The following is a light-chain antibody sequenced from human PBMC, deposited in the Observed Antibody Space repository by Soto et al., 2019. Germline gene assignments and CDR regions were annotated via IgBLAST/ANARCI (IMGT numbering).Light chain of an antibody. V-gene: IGLV2-14*02. CDR2: EGR. CDR3: SSYTSSSALQV. Sequence: QSVLSQPASVSGSPGQPITISCTGINSGVVNYEYVSWYQQFPDKAPKLIIYEGRERPSGVSDRFSGSKSDNAASLTISALQTEDEADYYCSSYTSSSALQVFGTGTKVTVL. J-gene: IGLJ1*01. CDR1: NSGVVNYEY.